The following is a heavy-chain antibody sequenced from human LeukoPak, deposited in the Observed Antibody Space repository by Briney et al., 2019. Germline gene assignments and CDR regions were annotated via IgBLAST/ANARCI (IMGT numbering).Heavy chain of an antibody. CDR2: ISSSSSYI. J-gene: IGHJ6*03. V-gene: IGHV3-21*01. CDR3: ARNYYGSGSSYYYYYYYMDV. D-gene: IGHD3-10*01. CDR1: GFTFSSYS. Sequence: PGGSLRLSCAPSGFTFSSYSMNWVRQAPGKGLEWVSSISSSSSYIYYADSVKGRFTISRDNAKNSLYLQMNSLRAEDTAVYYCARNYYGSGSSYYYYYYYMDVWGKGTTVTISS.